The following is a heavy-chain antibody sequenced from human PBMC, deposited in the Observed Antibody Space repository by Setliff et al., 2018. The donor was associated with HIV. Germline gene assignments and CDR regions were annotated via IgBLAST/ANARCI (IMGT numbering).Heavy chain of an antibody. CDR2: IYYSGTT. Sequence: KPSETLSLTCNVSGFSFRNSFYNWGWIRQPPGKGLEWIGTIYYSGTTYYNPSLKSRVTISVDTSKNQFSLKLSSVTAADAAVYYCASRVYYYDSSGYLREEGFDPWGQGTLVTVSS. V-gene: IGHV4-39*01. CDR1: GFSFRNSFYN. J-gene: IGHJ5*02. D-gene: IGHD3-22*01. CDR3: ASRVYYYDSSGYLREEGFDP.